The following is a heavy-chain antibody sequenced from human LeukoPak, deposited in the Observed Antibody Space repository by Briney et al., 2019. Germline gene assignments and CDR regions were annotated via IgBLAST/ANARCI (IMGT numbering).Heavy chain of an antibody. Sequence: PGGSLRLSCAASGFTVSSKYMSWVRQAPGKGLEWVSVIYSDGSTYYADSVKGRFTISRDNAKNSLYLQMNSLRAEDTAVYYCARDHSSWSLPPWGAFDIWGQGTMVTVSS. D-gene: IGHD6-13*01. V-gene: IGHV3-66*01. CDR3: ARDHSSWSLPPWGAFDI. J-gene: IGHJ3*02. CDR2: IYSDGST. CDR1: GFTVSSKY.